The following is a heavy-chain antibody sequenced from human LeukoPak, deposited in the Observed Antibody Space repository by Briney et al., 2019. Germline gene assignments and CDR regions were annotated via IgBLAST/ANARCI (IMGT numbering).Heavy chain of an antibody. J-gene: IGHJ5*02. CDR1: GFTVSSDY. V-gene: IGHV3-53*05. CDR3: ARNWFDP. CDR2: IYSGGST. Sequence: GGSLRLSCAASGFTVSSDYMSWVRQAPGKGLEWVSVIYSGGSTYYADSVKGRFTTSRDKSKNTVYLQMNSLRFEDTAMYYCARNWFDPWGQGTLVTVSS.